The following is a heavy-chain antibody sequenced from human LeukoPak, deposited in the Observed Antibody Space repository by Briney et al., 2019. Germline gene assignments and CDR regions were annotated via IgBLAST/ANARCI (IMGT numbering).Heavy chain of an antibody. CDR1: GFTFSTYS. CDR2: ISSSSSTI. V-gene: IGHV3-48*04. J-gene: IGHJ6*02. D-gene: IGHD3-3*01. CDR3: ARDGGHDFWSGYFFHGMDV. Sequence: GGSLRLSCAASGFTFSTYSMNWVRQAPGKGLEWVSYISSSSSTINYADSMKGRFTISRDNAKNSLYLQMNSLRAEDTAVYYCARDGGHDFWSGYFFHGMDVWGQGTTVTVSS.